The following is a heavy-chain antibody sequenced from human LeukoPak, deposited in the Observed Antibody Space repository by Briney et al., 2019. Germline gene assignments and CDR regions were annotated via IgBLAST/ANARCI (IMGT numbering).Heavy chain of an antibody. Sequence: GGSLRLSCAASGFTFSSYGMHWVRQAPGKGLEWVAVISYDGSNKYYADSVKGRFTISRDNSKNTLYLQMNSLRAEDTAVYYCGKDDPIGGFDYWGQGTLVTVSS. CDR2: ISYDGSNK. CDR1: GFTFSSYG. J-gene: IGHJ4*02. CDR3: GKDDPIGGFDY. D-gene: IGHD1-26*01. V-gene: IGHV3-30*18.